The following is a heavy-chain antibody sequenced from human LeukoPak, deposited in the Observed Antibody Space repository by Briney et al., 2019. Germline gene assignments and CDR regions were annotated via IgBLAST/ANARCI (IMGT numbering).Heavy chain of an antibody. V-gene: IGHV1-69*04. D-gene: IGHD1-26*01. J-gene: IGHJ4*02. CDR1: GGTFSSYA. CDR2: IIPILGIA. Sequence: SVKVSCKASGGTFSSYAISWVRQAPGQGLEWVGRIIPILGIANYAQKFQGRVTITADKSTSTAYMELSSLRSEDTAVYYCARVIVGATGYYFDYWGQGTLVTVSS. CDR3: ARVIVGATGYYFDY.